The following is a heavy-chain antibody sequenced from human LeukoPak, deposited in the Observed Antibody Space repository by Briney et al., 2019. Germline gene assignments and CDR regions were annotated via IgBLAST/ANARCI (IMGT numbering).Heavy chain of an antibody. CDR3: AKGPTYGYHA. Sequence: PGGSLRLSCAASGFTFSHYAMTWVRRAPGKGLEWVSGTSGDGGIIYYADSVKGRFTISRDNSKNALYLQINNLRAEDTAVYYCAKGPTYGYHAWGRGTLVTVSS. CDR2: TSGDGGII. J-gene: IGHJ5*02. V-gene: IGHV3-23*01. CDR1: GFTFSHYA. D-gene: IGHD5-18*01.